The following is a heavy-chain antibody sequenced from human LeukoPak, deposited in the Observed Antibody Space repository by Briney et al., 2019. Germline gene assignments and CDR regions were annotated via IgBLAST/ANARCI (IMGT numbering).Heavy chain of an antibody. CDR2: IKKDGNEA. J-gene: IGHJ3*02. Sequence: PGGSLRLSCAGSGFTFSSYWMNWVRQAPGKGLEWVAIIKKDGNEAFYVDSVKGRFTISRDNSKNTLYLQMNSLRAEDTAVYYCARMNTIFGAFDIWGQGTMVTVSS. V-gene: IGHV3-7*03. CDR3: ARMNTIFGAFDI. D-gene: IGHD3-3*01. CDR1: GFTFSSYW.